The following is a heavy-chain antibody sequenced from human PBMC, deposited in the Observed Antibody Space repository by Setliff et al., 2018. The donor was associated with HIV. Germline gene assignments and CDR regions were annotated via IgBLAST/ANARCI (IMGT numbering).Heavy chain of an antibody. CDR2: IYTGTGT. V-gene: IGHV3-66*02. Sequence: GGSLRLSCAASGLTVSSNYMSWVRQAPGKGLEWVSVIYTGTGTYYADSVKGRFTISRDNSKNTLYLQMNSLRVEDTAVYYCARGRFMNWYSDLWGRGTLVTVSS. CDR3: ARGRFMNWYSDL. D-gene: IGHD3-16*01. CDR1: GLTVSSNY. J-gene: IGHJ2*01.